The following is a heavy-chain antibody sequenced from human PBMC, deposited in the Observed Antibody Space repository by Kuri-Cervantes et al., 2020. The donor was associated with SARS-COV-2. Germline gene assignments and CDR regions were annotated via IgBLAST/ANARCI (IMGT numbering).Heavy chain of an antibody. J-gene: IGHJ4*02. CDR2: INPNSGGT. D-gene: IGHD6-19*01. CDR1: GYTFTSYG. V-gene: IGHV1-2*04. Sequence: ASVKVSCKASGYTFTSYGISWVRQAPGQGLEWMGWINPNSGGTNYAQKFQGWVTMTRDTSISTAYMELSRLRSDDTAVYYCARARGLIAVYWNFDYWGQGTLVTVSS. CDR3: ARARGLIAVYWNFDY.